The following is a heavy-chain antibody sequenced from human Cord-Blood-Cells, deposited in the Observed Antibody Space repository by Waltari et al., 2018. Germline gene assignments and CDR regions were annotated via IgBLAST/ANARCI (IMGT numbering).Heavy chain of an antibody. CDR2: TYYRSNWYN. CDR1: GDRVSSNSAA. V-gene: IGHV6-1*01. J-gene: IGHJ4*02. D-gene: IGHD2-15*01. CDR3: ARDMSNTLYCSGGSCYSAMGY. Sequence: QVQLQQSGPGLVKPSQTLSLTCAISGDRVSSNSAAWNWIRQSPSRGLEWLGRTYYRSNWYNAYAVSVKSRITINPDTSKNQFSLQLNSVTPEDTAVYYCARDMSNTLYCSGGSCYSAMGYWGQGTLVTVSS.